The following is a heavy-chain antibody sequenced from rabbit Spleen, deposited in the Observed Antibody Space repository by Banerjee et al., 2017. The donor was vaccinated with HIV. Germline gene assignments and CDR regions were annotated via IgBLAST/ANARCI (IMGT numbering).Heavy chain of an antibody. CDR3: ARGGGL. J-gene: IGHJ4*01. CDR2: INAVTGKP. Sequence: QSLEESGGDLVKPGASLTLSCKASGFSFSSSDYICWVRQAPGKGLEWISCINAVTGKPVYASWVNGRFTISKTSSTMVFLQMTSLTAADTATYFCARGGGLWGPGTLVTVS. V-gene: IGHV1S40*01. CDR1: GFSFSSSDY.